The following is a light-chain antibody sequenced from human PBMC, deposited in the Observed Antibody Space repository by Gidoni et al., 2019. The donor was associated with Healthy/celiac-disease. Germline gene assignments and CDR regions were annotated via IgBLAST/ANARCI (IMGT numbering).Light chain of an antibody. Sequence: QSARTKPASVSGSPGQSITISCTGTSSDVGGYNYVSWYQQNQGKAPKLMFYEVSNRPSGVFNRFSGSKSGNPASLTISGFQAEDEADYYCSSYTSSRTLVFGGGTKLTVL. J-gene: IGLJ2*01. CDR1: SSDVGGYNY. V-gene: IGLV2-14*01. CDR3: SSYTSSRTLV. CDR2: EVS.